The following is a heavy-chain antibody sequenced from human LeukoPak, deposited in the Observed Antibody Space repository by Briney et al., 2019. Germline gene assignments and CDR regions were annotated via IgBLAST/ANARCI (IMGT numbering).Heavy chain of an antibody. J-gene: IGHJ6*04. V-gene: IGHV3-30*02. CDR3: AKDHGSSSGEGV. CDR2: IRYDGSNK. Sequence: PGGSLRLSCAASGCTFSSYGMHWVRQAPGKGLEWVAFIRYDGSNKYYADSVKGRFTISRDNSKNTLYLQMNSLRAEDTAVYYCAKDHGSSSGEGVWGKGTTVTVSS. D-gene: IGHD6-6*01. CDR1: GCTFSSYG.